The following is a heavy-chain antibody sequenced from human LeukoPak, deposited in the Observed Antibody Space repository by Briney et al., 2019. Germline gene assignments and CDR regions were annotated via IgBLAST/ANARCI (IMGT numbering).Heavy chain of an antibody. CDR3: ARDLDTAMEPAFDI. D-gene: IGHD5-18*01. CDR2: ISSSSSYI. Sequence: GGSLRLSCAASGFTFSSYSMNWVRQAPGKGLEWVSSISSSSSYIYYADSVKGRFTISRDNAKNSLYLQMNSLRAEDTAVYYCARDLDTAMEPAFDIWGQGTMVTVSS. CDR1: GFTFSSYS. J-gene: IGHJ3*02. V-gene: IGHV3-21*01.